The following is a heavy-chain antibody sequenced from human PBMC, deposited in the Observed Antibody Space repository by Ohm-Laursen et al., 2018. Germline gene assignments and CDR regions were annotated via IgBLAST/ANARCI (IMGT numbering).Heavy chain of an antibody. CDR3: ARDSSRRAREGGMDV. CDR2: IYYSGST. D-gene: IGHD6-6*01. Sequence: SETLSLTCTVSGGSISSSSYYWGWIRQPPGKGLEWIGSIYYSGSTYYNPSLKSRVTISVDTSKNQFSLKLSSVTAADTAVYYCARDSSRRAREGGMDVWGQGTTVTVSS. CDR1: GGSISSSSYY. V-gene: IGHV4-39*02. J-gene: IGHJ6*02.